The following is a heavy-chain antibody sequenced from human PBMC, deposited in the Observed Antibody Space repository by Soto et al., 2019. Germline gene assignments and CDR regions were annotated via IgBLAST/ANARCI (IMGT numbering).Heavy chain of an antibody. Sequence: PGGSLRLSCAASGFTFSSYAMHWVRQAPGKGLEWVAVISYDGSNKYYADSVKGRFTISRDNSKNTLYLQMNSLRAEDTAVYYCARDGGNYYSSGWIYYFDYWGQGTLVTVSS. CDR2: ISYDGSNK. D-gene: IGHD6-19*01. J-gene: IGHJ4*02. V-gene: IGHV3-30-3*01. CDR1: GFTFSSYA. CDR3: ARDGGNYYSSGWIYYFDY.